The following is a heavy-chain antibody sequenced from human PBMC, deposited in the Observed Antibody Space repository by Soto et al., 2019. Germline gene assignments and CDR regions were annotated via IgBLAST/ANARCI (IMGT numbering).Heavy chain of an antibody. CDR2: RYYSEST. D-gene: IGHD2-15*01. V-gene: IGHV4-31*03. CDR3: ARTKCRGCSCYSWSLDY. J-gene: IGHJ4*02. CDR1: GGSITTGGYY. Sequence: SETLSLTCTVSGGSITTGGYYWSWIRQLPGKGLEWIGHRYYSESTYYNPSLKSRVSISLDTSKNQFSLKLGFVAAADTDMYYCARTKCRGCSCYSWSLDYWGQGTPVTVSS.